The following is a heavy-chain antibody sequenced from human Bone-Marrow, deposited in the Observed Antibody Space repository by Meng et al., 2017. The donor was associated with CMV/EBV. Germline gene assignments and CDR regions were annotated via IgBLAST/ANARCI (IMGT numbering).Heavy chain of an antibody. J-gene: IGHJ4*02. Sequence: GGSLRLSCAASGVTFSSYAMHWVRQAPGKGLEYVSAISSNGGSTYYADSVKGRFTISRDNSKNTLYLQMGSLRAEDTAVYYCAKTTRYCSSTSCYRGRGYSYGYDYWGQGTLVTVSS. CDR3: AKTTRYCSSTSCYRGRGYSYGYDY. D-gene: IGHD2-2*02. CDR1: GVTFSSYA. CDR2: ISSNGGST. V-gene: IGHV3-64*02.